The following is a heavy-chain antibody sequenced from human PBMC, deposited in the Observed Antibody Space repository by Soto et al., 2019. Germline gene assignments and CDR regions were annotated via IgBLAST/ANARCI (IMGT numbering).Heavy chain of an antibody. J-gene: IGHJ4*02. CDR2: ISAHNGDT. Sequence: QVQLVQSGAEVKEPGASVKVSCKASGYTFTSYGISWVRQAPGQGLEWMGWISAHNGDTNYAQKLQGRVTMTTDTFTSTAYMEVRSLRSDDTAVYYWARATGRFDYWGQGTLVTVSS. CDR1: GYTFTSYG. CDR3: ARATGRFDY. V-gene: IGHV1-18*01. D-gene: IGHD1-26*01.